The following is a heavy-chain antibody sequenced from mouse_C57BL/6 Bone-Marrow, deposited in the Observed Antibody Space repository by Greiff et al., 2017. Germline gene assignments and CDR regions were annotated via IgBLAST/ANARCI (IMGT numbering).Heavy chain of an antibody. Sequence: QVQLQQSGAELVRPGTSVKVSCKASGYAFTNYLIEWVKQRPGQGLEWIGVINPGSGGTNYNEKFKGKATLTADKSSSTAYMQLSSLTSEDSAVYCCARWGYYGSRLGYFDVWGTGTTVTVSS. CDR2: INPGSGGT. D-gene: IGHD1-1*01. CDR3: ARWGYYGSRLGYFDV. J-gene: IGHJ1*03. CDR1: GYAFTNYL. V-gene: IGHV1-54*01.